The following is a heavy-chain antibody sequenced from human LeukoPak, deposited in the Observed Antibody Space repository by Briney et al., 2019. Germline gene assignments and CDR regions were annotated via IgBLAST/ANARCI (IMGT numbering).Heavy chain of an antibody. J-gene: IGHJ4*02. CDR1: GGTFSSYA. D-gene: IGHD3-3*01. CDR2: IIPIFGTA. CDR3: ARDAGVVPLDY. Sequence: GASVKVSCKASGGTFSSYAISWVRQAPGQGLEWMGGIIPIFGTANYAQKFQGRVTITTDESTSTAYMEPSSLRSEDTAVYYCARDAGVVPLDYWGQGTLVTVSS. V-gene: IGHV1-69*05.